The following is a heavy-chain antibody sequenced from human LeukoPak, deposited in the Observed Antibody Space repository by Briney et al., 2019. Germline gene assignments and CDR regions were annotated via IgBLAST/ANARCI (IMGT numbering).Heavy chain of an antibody. CDR1: GFTVSSNY. V-gene: IGHV3-66*01. CDR3: ARDPPAYCGGDCYPFAY. CDR2: IYSGGST. J-gene: IGHJ4*02. D-gene: IGHD2-21*02. Sequence: GGSLRLSCAASGFTVSSNYMSWVRQAPGKGLEWVSVIYSGGSTYYADSVEGGFTISRDNSKNTLYLQMNSLRAEDTAVYYCARDPPAYCGGDCYPFAYWGQGTLVTVSS.